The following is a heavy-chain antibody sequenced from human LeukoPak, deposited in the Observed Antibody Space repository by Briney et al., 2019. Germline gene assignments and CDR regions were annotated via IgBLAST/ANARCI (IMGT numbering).Heavy chain of an antibody. D-gene: IGHD3-10*01. Sequence: GGSLRLSCAASGIKLDNYSVNWVRQAPGKGLEWVSYIGRGRLIIYYADSVRGRFTISRDNAGDSVYLQMNSLRAEDTAVYYCARDRVLFDYWGQGTLVTVSS. CDR1: GIKLDNYS. CDR3: ARDRVLFDY. J-gene: IGHJ4*02. CDR2: IGRGRLII. V-gene: IGHV3-48*04.